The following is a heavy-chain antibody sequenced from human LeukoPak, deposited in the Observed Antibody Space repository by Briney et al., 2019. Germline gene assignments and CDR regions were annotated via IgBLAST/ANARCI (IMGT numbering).Heavy chain of an antibody. J-gene: IGHJ6*02. Sequence: GCWVPVSRQASLGTLRRYVISGVGQPPAQGVAWVGGINPILGTQNYDQMFQGRVTISADESTSADYMELSSLRSEDTAVYYCARKTDYYDSSGYAYYYYYGMDVWGQGTTVTVSS. CDR1: LGTLRRYV. CDR3: ARKTDYYDSSGYAYYYYYGMDV. D-gene: IGHD3-22*01. CDR2: INPILGTQ. V-gene: IGHV1-69*01.